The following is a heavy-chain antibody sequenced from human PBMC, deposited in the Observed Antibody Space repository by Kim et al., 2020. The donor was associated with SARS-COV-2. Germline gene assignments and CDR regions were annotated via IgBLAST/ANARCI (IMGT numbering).Heavy chain of an antibody. D-gene: IGHD5-12*01. CDR3: ARVGEGGYDYTY. J-gene: IGHJ4*02. Sequence: NYAQKFQGRVTITADESTSTAYMELSSLRAEDTAVYYCARVGEGGYDYTYWGQGTLVTVSS. V-gene: IGHV1-69*01.